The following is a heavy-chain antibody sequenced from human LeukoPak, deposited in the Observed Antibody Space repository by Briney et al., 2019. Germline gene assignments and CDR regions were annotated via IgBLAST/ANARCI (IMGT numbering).Heavy chain of an antibody. J-gene: IGHJ5*02. CDR2: TYSSGST. CDR1: GASINRYY. V-gene: IGHV4-59*01. CDR3: AKDWELGS. D-gene: IGHD1-26*01. Sequence: KPSEALSLTCSVSGASINRYYWNWIRQPPGKGLEWIGNTYSSGSTNYNPSLKSRVTISLDTSKNQFSLKMSSVTAADTAVYYCAKDWELGSWGQGTLVTISS.